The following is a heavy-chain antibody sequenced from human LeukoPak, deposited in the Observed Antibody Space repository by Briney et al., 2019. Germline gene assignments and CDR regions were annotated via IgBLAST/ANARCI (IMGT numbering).Heavy chain of an antibody. Sequence: GGSLRLSCAASGFTFSSYEMNWVRQAPGKGLEWVSYISSSGSTIYYADSVKGRFTISRDNAKNSLYLQMNSLRAEDTAVYYCARDPFCYDSSGDDGLNYWGQGTLVTVSS. J-gene: IGHJ4*02. CDR1: GFTFSSYE. CDR2: ISSSGSTI. D-gene: IGHD3-22*01. V-gene: IGHV3-48*03. CDR3: ARDPFCYDSSGDDGLNY.